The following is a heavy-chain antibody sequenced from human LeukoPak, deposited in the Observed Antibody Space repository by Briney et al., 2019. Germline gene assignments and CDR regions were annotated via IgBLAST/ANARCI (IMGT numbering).Heavy chain of an antibody. V-gene: IGHV1-69*05. CDR3: ARGLGDYNTDWFPVSGY. D-gene: IGHD3-9*01. CDR2: IIPIFGTA. CDR1: GGTFSSYA. J-gene: IGHJ4*02. Sequence: SVKVPCKASGGTFSSYAISWVRQAPGQGLEWMGGIIPIFGTANYAQKFQGRVTMTRDTSISTAYLELNSLESEDTAIYYCARGLGDYNTDWFPVSGYWGQGTLVTVSS.